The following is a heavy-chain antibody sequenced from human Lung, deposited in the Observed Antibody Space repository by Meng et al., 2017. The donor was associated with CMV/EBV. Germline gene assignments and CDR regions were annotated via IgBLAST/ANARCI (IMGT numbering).Heavy chain of an antibody. CDR3: ARADSSSPEDIDI. J-gene: IGHJ3*02. CDR2: INSDGSST. CDR1: GFTFSSYW. Sequence: PCAASGFTFSSYWMHWVRQAPGKGLVWVSRINSDGSSTSYADSVKGRFTISRDSAKNTLNLQMNSLRAEDTAVYYCARADSSSPEDIDIWGQGTMVTVSS. D-gene: IGHD6-13*01. V-gene: IGHV3-74*01.